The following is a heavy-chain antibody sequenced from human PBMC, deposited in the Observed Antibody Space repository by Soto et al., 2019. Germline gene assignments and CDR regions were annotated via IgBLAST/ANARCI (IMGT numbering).Heavy chain of an antibody. CDR2: IHYSGST. V-gene: IGHV4-59*01. CDR3: TKYRRTAAEGYAFD. J-gene: IGHJ4*01. CDR1: GGSISGSY. D-gene: IGHD2-15*01. Sequence: SETLSLTCTVCGGSISGSYCSWIRQTPGKVLEWVGYIHYSGSTNYNPSLKSRVTMSVDSAKNQFSLQLSSVTDADTAVYFCTKYRRTAAEGYAFD.